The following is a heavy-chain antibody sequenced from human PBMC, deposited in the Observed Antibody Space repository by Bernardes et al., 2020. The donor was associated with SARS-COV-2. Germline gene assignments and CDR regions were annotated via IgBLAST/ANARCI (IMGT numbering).Heavy chain of an antibody. J-gene: IGHJ2*01. V-gene: IGHV3-49*04. CDR2: IRSKAYGGTT. CDR1: VFTFGDYA. D-gene: IGHD2-15*01. Sequence: GSMRLPFTASVFTFGDYAMSWVRPAPGKGLEWVVFIRSKAYGGTTEYAASVKGRFTISRDDSKSIAYLQMNSLKTEDTAVYYCTRVEGRSSVVVGFITHGWYFDLWGRGTLVTVSS. CDR3: TRVEGRSSVVVGFITHGWYFDL.